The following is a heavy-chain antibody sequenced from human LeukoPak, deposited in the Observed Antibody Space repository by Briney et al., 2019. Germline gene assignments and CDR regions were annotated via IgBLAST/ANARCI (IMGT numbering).Heavy chain of an antibody. CDR3: ARDGGFGSGWYFFDY. D-gene: IGHD6-19*01. CDR2: IYYSGST. V-gene: IGHV4-31*03. Sequence: TLSLTCTVSGGSIISGGHYWNWIRQHPGKGLEWIGYIYYSGSTYYNPSLKSRVTMSVDTSKNQFSLKVNSVTAADTAVYYCARDGGFGSGWYFFDYWGQGILVTVSS. CDR1: GGSIISGGHY. J-gene: IGHJ4*02.